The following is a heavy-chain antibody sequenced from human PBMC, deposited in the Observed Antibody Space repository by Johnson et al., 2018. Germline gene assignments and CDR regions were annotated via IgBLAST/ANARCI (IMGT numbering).Heavy chain of an antibody. CDR3: ARVRGYSSNWCDAFDI. J-gene: IGHJ3*02. D-gene: IGHD6-13*01. CDR2: INTDGSST. V-gene: IGHV3-74*01. Sequence: VQLQESGGGLVQPGGSLRLSCAASGFNFRSYWMHWVRQAPGKGLLWVSRINTDGSSTSHADSVQGRFTISRDNAKNTLYLQMNGLRAEDTAVYYCARVRGYSSNWCDAFDIWGQGTMVTVSS. CDR1: GFNFRSYW.